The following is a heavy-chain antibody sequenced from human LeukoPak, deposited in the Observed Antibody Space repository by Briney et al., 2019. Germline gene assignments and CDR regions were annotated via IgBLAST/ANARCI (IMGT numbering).Heavy chain of an antibody. Sequence: PGGPLRLSCAASGFTLSRMSWVRQAPGKGLEWVANIKYDGSGKYYADSVKGRFTISRDDAKNSLYLEMNRLRVEDTAVYYCARDLFSGSYQEDFWGQGTLVTVSS. D-gene: IGHD1-26*01. CDR3: ARDLFSGSYQEDF. V-gene: IGHV3-7*01. J-gene: IGHJ4*02. CDR1: GFTLSR. CDR2: IKYDGSGK.